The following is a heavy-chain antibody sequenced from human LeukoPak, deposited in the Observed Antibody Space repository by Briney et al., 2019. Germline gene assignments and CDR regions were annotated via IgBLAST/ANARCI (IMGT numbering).Heavy chain of an antibody. D-gene: IGHD4-11*01. Sequence: SETLSLTCTVSGASINNYYWSWIRQPPGKGLEWIGSIFYSGSTNYNPSLKSRVIISVDTSKNQFSLKLSSVTAADTAVYYCAREYYSGGNNWFDLWGQGTLVTVSS. V-gene: IGHV4-59*01. CDR2: IFYSGST. CDR1: GASINNYY. J-gene: IGHJ5*01. CDR3: AREYYSGGNNWFDL.